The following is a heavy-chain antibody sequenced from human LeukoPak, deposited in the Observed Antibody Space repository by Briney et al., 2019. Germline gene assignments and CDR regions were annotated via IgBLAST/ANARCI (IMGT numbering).Heavy chain of an antibody. CDR2: IRYDGSNK. Sequence: PGGSLRLSCAASGFTFSSYGMHWVRQAPGKGLEWVAFIRYDGSNKYYADSVKGRFTISRDNSKNTLYLQMNSLRAEDTAVYYCASPPTPHYYDSSGYYYSDYWGQGTLVTVSS. CDR1: GFTFSSYG. V-gene: IGHV3-30*02. J-gene: IGHJ4*02. CDR3: ASPPTPHYYDSSGYYYSDY. D-gene: IGHD3-22*01.